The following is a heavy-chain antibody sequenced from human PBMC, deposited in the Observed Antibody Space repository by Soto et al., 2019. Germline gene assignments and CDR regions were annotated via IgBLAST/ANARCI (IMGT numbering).Heavy chain of an antibody. Sequence: SETLCLTCTFSVCGIISIYYYLCFIRQPPWKWLDLIVSIYYSGSAYYTPSLKSRLTISVDTSKNQFSLKLSSVTAADTAVYYSARHGCSSGGCYYYSSYYGMEVWGKRTTVNVSS. CDR1: VCGIISIYYY. V-gene: IGHV4-39*01. J-gene: IGHJ6*04. D-gene: IGHD2-15*01. CDR3: ARHGCSSGGCYYYSSYYGMEV. CDR2: IYYSGSA.